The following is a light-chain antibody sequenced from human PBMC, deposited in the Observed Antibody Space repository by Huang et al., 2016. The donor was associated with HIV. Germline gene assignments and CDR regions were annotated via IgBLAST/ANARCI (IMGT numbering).Light chain of an antibody. J-gene: IGKJ4*01. CDR2: DAS. CDR3: QQRSAWPLT. CDR1: QSVRSY. V-gene: IGKV3-11*01. Sequence: EIVLTQSPATLFLSPGERATLSCRASQSVRSYLAWYQQKPGQAPRLLIYDASNRATDLPARFSGSGSGTDFTLTISNLQSEDFAVYYCQQRSAWPLTFGGGTKVEI.